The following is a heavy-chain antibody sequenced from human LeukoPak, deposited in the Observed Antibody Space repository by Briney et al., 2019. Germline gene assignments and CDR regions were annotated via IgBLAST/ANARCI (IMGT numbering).Heavy chain of an antibody. CDR1: GFTFSNYA. CDR2: ISGSGGST. Sequence: GGSLRLSCAASGFTFSNYAMSWARQAPGKGLEWVSGISGSGGSTYYADSVKGRFTISRDNSKNTLYLQMNSLRAEDTAVYYCAKDRDSSSWYVPVDYWGQGTLVTVSS. V-gene: IGHV3-23*01. CDR3: AKDRDSSSWYVPVDY. J-gene: IGHJ4*02. D-gene: IGHD6-13*01.